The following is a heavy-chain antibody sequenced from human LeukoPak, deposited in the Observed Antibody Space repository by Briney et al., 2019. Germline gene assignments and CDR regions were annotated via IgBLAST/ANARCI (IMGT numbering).Heavy chain of an antibody. CDR1: GGSISSGDYY. J-gene: IGHJ5*02. D-gene: IGHD3-10*01. V-gene: IGHV4-30-4*01. Sequence: SETLSLTCTVSGGSISSGDYYWSWIRQPPGKGLEWIGYIYYSGITYYNPSLKSRVTISVDTSKNQFSLKLSSVTAADTAVYYCARELIWFGELPHWFDPWGQGTLVTVSS. CDR3: ARELIWFGELPHWFDP. CDR2: IYYSGIT.